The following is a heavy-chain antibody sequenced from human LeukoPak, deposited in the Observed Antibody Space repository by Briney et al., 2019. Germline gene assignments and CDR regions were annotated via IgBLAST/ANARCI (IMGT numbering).Heavy chain of an antibody. J-gene: IGHJ3*02. CDR2: ITATSLHI. Sequence: GGSLRLSCAASGFTFSSYWMSWVRQAPGKGLEWVSAITATSLHIYYADSVKGRFTISRDNAKNSLYLQMNSLRVEDTALYYCARVRSVGGNPHAFNIWGQGTMVTVSS. CDR1: GFTFSSYW. CDR3: ARVRSVGGNPHAFNI. V-gene: IGHV3-21*01. D-gene: IGHD4-23*01.